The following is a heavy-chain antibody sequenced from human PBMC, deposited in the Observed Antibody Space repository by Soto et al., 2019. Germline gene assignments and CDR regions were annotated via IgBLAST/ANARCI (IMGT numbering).Heavy chain of an antibody. V-gene: IGHV3-30*18. CDR1: GFTFSSYG. J-gene: IGHJ6*02. CDR2: ISYDGSNK. CDR3: AKARDPDIAAAPYYYYYYGMDV. D-gene: IGHD6-13*01. Sequence: GGSLRLSCAASGFTFSSYGMHWVRQAPGKGLEWVAVISYDGSNKYYADSVKGRFTISRDNSKNTLYLQMNSLRAEDTAVYYCAKARDPDIAAAPYYYYYYGMDVWGQGTTVTVSS.